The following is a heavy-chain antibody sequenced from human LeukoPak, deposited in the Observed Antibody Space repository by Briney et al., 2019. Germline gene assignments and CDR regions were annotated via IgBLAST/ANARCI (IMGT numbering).Heavy chain of an antibody. V-gene: IGHV3-21*01. J-gene: IGHJ4*02. Sequence: GGSLRLSCAASGFTFSSYWMHWVRQAPGKGLEWVSSISSSSSYIYYADSVKGRFTISRDNAKNSLYLQMNSLRAEDTAVYYCARDLALAAAATDYWGQGTLVTVSS. CDR3: ARDLALAAAATDY. CDR2: ISSSSSYI. D-gene: IGHD6-13*01. CDR1: GFTFSSYW.